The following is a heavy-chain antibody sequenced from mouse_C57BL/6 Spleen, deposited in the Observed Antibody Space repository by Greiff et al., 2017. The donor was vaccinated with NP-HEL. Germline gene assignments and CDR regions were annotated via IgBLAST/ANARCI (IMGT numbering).Heavy chain of an antibody. J-gene: IGHJ2*01. CDR2: INPSTGGT. CDR3: ARRPTPYGSTLYYFDY. CDR1: GYSFTGYY. D-gene: IGHD1-1*01. Sequence: EVKLQESGPELVKPGASVKISCKASGYSFTGYYMHWVKQSSEKSLEWIGEINPSTGGTSYNQKFKGKATLTVDKSSSTAYMQLKSLTSEDSAVYYCARRPTPYGSTLYYFDYWGQGTTLTVSS. V-gene: IGHV1-43*01.